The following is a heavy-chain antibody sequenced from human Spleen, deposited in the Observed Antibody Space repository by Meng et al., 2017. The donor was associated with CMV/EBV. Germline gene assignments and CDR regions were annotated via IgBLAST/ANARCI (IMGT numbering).Heavy chain of an antibody. J-gene: IGHJ4*02. CDR1: GFTFSDYY. CDR2: ISSSATTI. CDR3: ARSAANNWNYANY. V-gene: IGHV3-11*01. Sequence: GGSLRLSCAASGFTFSDYYMAWIRQAPGKGLEWVSHISSSATTIYYAHSVEGRFTISRDNAKNSLYLKMNSLRAEDTAVYYCARSAANNWNYANYWGQGTLVTVSS. D-gene: IGHD1-7*01.